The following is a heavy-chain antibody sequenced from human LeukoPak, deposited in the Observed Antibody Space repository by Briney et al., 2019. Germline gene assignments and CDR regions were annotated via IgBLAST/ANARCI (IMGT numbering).Heavy chain of an antibody. CDR2: ISPDSSYI. D-gene: IGHD2-2*01. J-gene: IGHJ4*02. Sequence: GGSLRLSCVASRFIISDYWMNWVRQAPGKGMEWVSSISPDSSYIFYADSVKGRFTISRDNAKNSLYLQMNSLKVEDTATYYCANNLYCASASCLWGQGTLVSVSS. CDR1: RFIISDYW. CDR3: ANNLYCASASCL. V-gene: IGHV3-21*01.